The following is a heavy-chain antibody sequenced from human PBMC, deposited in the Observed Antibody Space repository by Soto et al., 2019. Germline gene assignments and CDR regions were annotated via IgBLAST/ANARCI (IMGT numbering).Heavy chain of an antibody. CDR1: GGSISSYY. J-gene: IGHJ4*02. Sequence: PSETLSLTCTFSGGSISSYYWSWIRQPPGKGLEWIGYIYNIGSTNYNPSLKSRVTISVDTSKNQFSLKLSSVTAADTAVYYCARVAGGYYKYYFDYWGQGTQVTVSS. D-gene: IGHD3-22*01. CDR2: IYNIGST. CDR3: ARVAGGYYKYYFDY. V-gene: IGHV4-59*01.